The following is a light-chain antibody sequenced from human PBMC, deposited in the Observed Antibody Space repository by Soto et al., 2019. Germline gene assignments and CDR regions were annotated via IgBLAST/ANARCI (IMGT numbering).Light chain of an antibody. J-gene: IGKJ1*01. Sequence: EIVLTQSPGTLSLSPGERATLSCRASQSVSNNYLAWYQQKPGQAPSLLICGASNRATGKPDRVNGSGSGTEFTLTISRMEHKDFAVYYCPKNGSPGTCGQGPRWIS. V-gene: IGKV3-20*01. CDR1: QSVSNNY. CDR2: GAS. CDR3: PKNGSPGT.